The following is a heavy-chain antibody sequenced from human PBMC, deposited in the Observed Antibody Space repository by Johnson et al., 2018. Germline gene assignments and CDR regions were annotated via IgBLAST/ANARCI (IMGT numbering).Heavy chain of an antibody. CDR2: IWYDGSNK. V-gene: IGHV3-33*08. CDR1: GFTFSSYG. Sequence: QVQLVESGGGVVQXGRSLRLSCAASGFTFSSYGMHWVRQAPGKGLEWVAVIWYDGSNKYYADSVKGRFTISRDNSKNTLYLQMNSLRAEDTAVYYCARTRPGYSSSWNHAFDIWGQGTMVTVSS. D-gene: IGHD6-13*01. CDR3: ARTRPGYSSSWNHAFDI. J-gene: IGHJ3*02.